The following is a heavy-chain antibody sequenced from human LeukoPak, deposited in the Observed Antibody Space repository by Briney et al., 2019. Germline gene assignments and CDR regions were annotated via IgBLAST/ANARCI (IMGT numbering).Heavy chain of an antibody. CDR3: AKETYYDSSGAPLFDY. CDR2: ISGSGGST. Sequence: PGGSLRLSCAASGFTFSNYAMSWVRQAPGKGLEWVSAISGSGGSTYYPDSVKGRFTISRDNSKNPLYLQMTSLRAEDTAVYYCAKETYYDSSGAPLFDYWGQGTLVTVSS. J-gene: IGHJ4*02. CDR1: GFTFSNYA. V-gene: IGHV3-23*01. D-gene: IGHD3-22*01.